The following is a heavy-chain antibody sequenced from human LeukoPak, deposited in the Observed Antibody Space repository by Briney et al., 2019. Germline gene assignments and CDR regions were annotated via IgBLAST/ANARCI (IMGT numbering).Heavy chain of an antibody. D-gene: IGHD3-22*01. V-gene: IGHV3-30-3*01. Sequence: GGSLRLSCAASGFTFSSYSMHWVRQAPGKGLEWVAVISYDGINKYYADSVKGRFTISRDNSKNTLYLQMNSLRTEDTAVYYCARDPLDSSGLMNWFDPWGQGTLVTVSS. CDR2: ISYDGINK. CDR3: ARDPLDSSGLMNWFDP. J-gene: IGHJ5*02. CDR1: GFTFSSYS.